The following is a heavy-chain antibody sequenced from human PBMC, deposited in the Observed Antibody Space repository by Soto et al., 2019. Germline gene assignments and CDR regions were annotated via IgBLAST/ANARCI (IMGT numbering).Heavy chain of an antibody. CDR3: WGRIGGSSYYPPDY. Sequence: QVQLVESGGGVVQPGGSLRLSCAASGFTFSGYGMHWVRQSPGEGLEWVAILANDGSYQYYAEYVKGRFTISRDNSKNTLYLQMDSLRPEDTAVYYCWGRIGGSSYYPPDYWGQGTLVTVSS. D-gene: IGHD1-26*01. CDR2: LANDGSYQ. CDR1: GFTFSGYG. J-gene: IGHJ4*02. V-gene: IGHV3-30*02.